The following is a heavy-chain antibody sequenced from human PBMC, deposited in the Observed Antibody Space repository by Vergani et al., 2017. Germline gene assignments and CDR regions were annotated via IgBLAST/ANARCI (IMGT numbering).Heavy chain of an antibody. V-gene: IGHV3-23*01. CDR1: GFTFSSYA. Sequence: EVQLLESGGGLVQPGGSLRLSCAASGFTFSSYAMSWVRQAPGKGLEWVSAISGSGGSTYYADSVKGRFTISRDNSKNTLYLQMNSLRAEDTAVYYCASDVARGYGGGDYYYCGMDVWGQGTTVTVTS. CDR2: ISGSGGST. D-gene: IGHD2-21*01. CDR3: ASDVARGYGGGDYYYCGMDV. J-gene: IGHJ6*02.